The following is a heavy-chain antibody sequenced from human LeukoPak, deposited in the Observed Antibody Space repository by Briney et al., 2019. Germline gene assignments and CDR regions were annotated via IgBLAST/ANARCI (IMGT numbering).Heavy chain of an antibody. Sequence: PGGSLRLSCAASGLTFSSHAMSWVRQAPGKGLEWVSAISGSGVSTYHADSLKGRFTISRDNSKNTVYLQMNSLRAEDTAVYYCAKNSDGYYYYGMDVWGQGTTVTVS. CDR3: AKNSDGYYYYGMDV. J-gene: IGHJ6*02. V-gene: IGHV3-23*01. CDR1: GLTFSSHA. CDR2: ISGSGVST. D-gene: IGHD2-21*01.